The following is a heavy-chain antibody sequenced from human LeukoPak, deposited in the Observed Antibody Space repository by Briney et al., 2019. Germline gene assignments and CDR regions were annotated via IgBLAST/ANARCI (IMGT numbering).Heavy chain of an antibody. Sequence: SETLSLTCTVSGYSISRGYSWGWIRQPPGKGLEWIGNIYHSGSTNYSPSLKSRVAISVDTSKNQFSLKLSSVTAADTAVYYCARTYYYGSGSYYLVFYYMDVWGKGTTVTISS. CDR2: IYHSGST. D-gene: IGHD3-10*01. J-gene: IGHJ6*03. V-gene: IGHV4-38-2*02. CDR3: ARTYYYGSGSYYLVFYYMDV. CDR1: GYSISRGYS.